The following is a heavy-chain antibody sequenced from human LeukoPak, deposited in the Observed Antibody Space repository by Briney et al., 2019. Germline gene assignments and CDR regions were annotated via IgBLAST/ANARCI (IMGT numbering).Heavy chain of an antibody. V-gene: IGHV1-46*01. J-gene: IGHJ4*02. D-gene: IGHD1-14*01. Sequence: ASVKVSCKASGYTFTSYYMHWVRQAPGQRLEWMGIINPSGGSTSYAQNFHGRVTMTRDMSTSTVYMELSSLRSEDTTVYYCARHIASPDDYWGQGTLVTVSS. CDR2: INPSGGST. CDR1: GYTFTSYY. CDR3: ARHIASPDDY.